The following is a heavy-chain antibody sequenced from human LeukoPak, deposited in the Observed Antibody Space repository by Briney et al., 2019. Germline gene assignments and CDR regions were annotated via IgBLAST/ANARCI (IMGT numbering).Heavy chain of an antibody. D-gene: IGHD5-12*01. J-gene: IGHJ6*03. CDR1: GYTFTGYY. CDR2: INPNSGGT. CDR3: ARGRGYSGYVYYYYMDV. V-gene: IGHV1-2*02. Sequence: GASVKVSCKASGYTFTGYYMHWVRQAPGQGLEWMGWINPNSGGTNYAQKFQGRVTMTRDTSISTAYMELSRLRSEDTAVYYCARGRGYSGYVYYYYMDVWGKGTTVTISS.